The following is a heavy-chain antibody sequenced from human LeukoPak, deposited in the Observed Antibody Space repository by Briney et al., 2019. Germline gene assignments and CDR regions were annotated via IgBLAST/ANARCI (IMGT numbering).Heavy chain of an antibody. CDR2: IKQDGSEK. J-gene: IGHJ4*02. CDR1: GFTFRSYW. D-gene: IGHD6-13*01. V-gene: IGHV3-7*02. Sequence: TGGSLRLSCAASGFTFRSYWMSWVRQAPGKGLEWVANIKQDGSEKYYVDSVKGRFTISRDNAKDSLYLQMNSLRAEDTAVYYCASGIAAAKTGVAYWGQGTLVTVSS. CDR3: ASGIAAAKTGVAY.